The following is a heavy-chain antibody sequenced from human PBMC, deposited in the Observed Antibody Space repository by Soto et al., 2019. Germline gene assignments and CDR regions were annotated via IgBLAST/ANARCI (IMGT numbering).Heavy chain of an antibody. D-gene: IGHD3-3*02. J-gene: IGHJ6*01. CDR1: GYSISSGYY. CDR2: IYHSGST. Sequence: SETLSLTCAVSGYSISSGYYWGWIRQPPGKGLEWIGSIYHSGSTYYNPSLKSRVTISVDTSKNQFSLKLSSVTAADTAVYYCARAFPGYYGMDVWGQGTTVTSPQ. CDR3: ARAFPGYYGMDV. V-gene: IGHV4-38-2*01.